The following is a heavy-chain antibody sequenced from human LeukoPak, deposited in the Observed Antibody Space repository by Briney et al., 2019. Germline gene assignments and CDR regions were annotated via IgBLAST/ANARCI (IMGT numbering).Heavy chain of an antibody. CDR2: TYYRSKWYN. V-gene: IGHV6-1*01. J-gene: IGHJ4*02. CDR3: ARAPTPIIAVAGSFDY. D-gene: IGHD6-19*01. CDR1: GDSDSNNSAA. Sequence: SHTVSLLCGICGDSDSNNSAACKSIRQSPSRGVEWLGRTYYRSKWYNDYAVSVKSRITINPDTSKNQFSLQVNSVTPEDTAVYYCARAPTPIIAVAGSFDYWGQGTLVTVSS.